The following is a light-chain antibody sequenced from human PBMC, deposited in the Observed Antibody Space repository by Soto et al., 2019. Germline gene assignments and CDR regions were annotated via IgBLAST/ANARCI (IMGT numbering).Light chain of an antibody. CDR3: QQYYTTPWT. J-gene: IGKJ1*01. CDR1: QRVLYSSNNKNY. V-gene: IGKV4-1*01. Sequence: DIVLTQSPDSLAVSLGERATINCKSSQRVLYSSNNKNYLAWYQQKPGQPPKALIYWASTLESGVPDRFSGSGSGTDFTLTISSLQAEDVAVYYCQQYYTTPWTFGQGTKVDIK. CDR2: WAS.